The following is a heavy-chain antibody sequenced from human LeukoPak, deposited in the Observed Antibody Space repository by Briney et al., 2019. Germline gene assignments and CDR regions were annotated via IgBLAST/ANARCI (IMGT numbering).Heavy chain of an antibody. D-gene: IGHD3-3*01. CDR3: AKAYYDFWSGQIGFDY. CDR2: ISGSGGST. Sequence: PGGSLRLSCAASGFTFSSYAMSWVRQAPGKGLEWVSAISGSGGSTYYADSVKGRFTISRDNSKNTLYLQMNSLRAEDTAVYYCAKAYYDFWSGQIGFDYWGQGTLVTVSS. CDR1: GFTFSSYA. J-gene: IGHJ4*02. V-gene: IGHV3-23*01.